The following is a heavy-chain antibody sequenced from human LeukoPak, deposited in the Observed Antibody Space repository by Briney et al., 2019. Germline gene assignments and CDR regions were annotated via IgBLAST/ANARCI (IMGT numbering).Heavy chain of an antibody. CDR3: AIQKEVRLDY. CDR2: IYPGDTDT. V-gene: IGHV5-51*01. CDR1: VYTFSSYW. D-gene: IGHD3-10*01. J-gene: IGHJ4*02. Sequence: AASQKISCKGCVYTFSSYWIGWVRQMPRQGLELMGIIYPGDTDTRYSPPLQGQVTISVYTSIGTAYLQSSSLKASDTAIYDAAIQKEVRLDYWGQGTLVTVSS.